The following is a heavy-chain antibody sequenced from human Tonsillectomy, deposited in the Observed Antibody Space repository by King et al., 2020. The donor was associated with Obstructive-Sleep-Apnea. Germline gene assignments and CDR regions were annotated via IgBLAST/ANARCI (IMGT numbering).Heavy chain of an antibody. J-gene: IGHJ6*02. CDR3: ARGLLTDYDFWSGYLYGMDV. CDR1: GYTFTSYG. Sequence: QLVQSGAEVKKPGASVKVSCKASGYTFTSYGISWVRQAPGQGLEWMGWISAYNGNTNYAQKLQGRVTMTTDTSTSTAYMELRSLRSDDTAVYYCARGLLTDYDFWSGYLYGMDVWGQGTTVTVSS. D-gene: IGHD3-3*01. V-gene: IGHV1-18*04. CDR2: ISAYNGNT.